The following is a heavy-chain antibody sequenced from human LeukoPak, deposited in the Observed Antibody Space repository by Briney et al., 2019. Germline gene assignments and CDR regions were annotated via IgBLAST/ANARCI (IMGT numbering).Heavy chain of an antibody. CDR1: GFTFSIFD. V-gene: IGHV3-66*01. Sequence: GGSLRLSCEASGFTFSIFDMSWVRQAPGKGLDWVAAIYSGSSTYYADSVKGRFTISRDSSRNTLYLQMNSLRAEDTAVYYCARLGYYYDGTGYYYLSYWGQGTLVTVSS. D-gene: IGHD3-22*01. CDR3: ARLGYYYDGTGYYYLSY. CDR2: IYSGSST. J-gene: IGHJ4*02.